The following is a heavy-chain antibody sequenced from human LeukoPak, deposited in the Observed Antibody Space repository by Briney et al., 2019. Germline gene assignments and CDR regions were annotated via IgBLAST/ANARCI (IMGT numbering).Heavy chain of an antibody. CDR1: VFTSTSPG. D-gene: IGHD1-1*01. V-gene: IGHV3-23*01. CDR2: ISGSGGST. Sequence: GGSLRLSCAASVFTSTSPGMSWVRQAPGKGLEWVSAISGSGGSTYYADSVKGRFTISRDNSKNTLYLQMNSLRAEDTAVYYCAKHNIDYWGQGTLVTVSS. CDR3: AKHNIDY. J-gene: IGHJ4*02.